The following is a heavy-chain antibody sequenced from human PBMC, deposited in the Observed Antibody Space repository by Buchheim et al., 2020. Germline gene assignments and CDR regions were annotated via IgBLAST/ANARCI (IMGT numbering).Heavy chain of an antibody. Sequence: EVQLLESGGGLVQPGGSLRLSCAASGFTFSSYAMSWVRQAPGKGLEWVSAISGSGGSTYYADSVKGRFTLSRDNSKNTLYLQINSLRAEDTAVYYCAKDLSMVRGNYYGMDVWGQGTT. V-gene: IGHV3-23*01. D-gene: IGHD3-10*01. CDR1: GFTFSSYA. J-gene: IGHJ6*02. CDR2: ISGSGGST. CDR3: AKDLSMVRGNYYGMDV.